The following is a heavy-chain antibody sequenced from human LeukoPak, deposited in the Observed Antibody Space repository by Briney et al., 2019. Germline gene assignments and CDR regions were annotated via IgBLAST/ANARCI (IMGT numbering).Heavy chain of an antibody. Sequence: GGSLRRSCAASGFTFSSYAMHWVRQAPGKGLEWVAVISYDGSNKYYADSVKGRFTISRDNFKNTLYLQMNSLRAEDTAVYYCASPDPVVVVRHPDKQNWLDPWGQGTLVTVSS. V-gene: IGHV3-30-3*01. CDR1: GFTFSSYA. J-gene: IGHJ5*02. D-gene: IGHD2-15*01. CDR3: ASPDPVVVVRHPDKQNWLDP. CDR2: ISYDGSNK.